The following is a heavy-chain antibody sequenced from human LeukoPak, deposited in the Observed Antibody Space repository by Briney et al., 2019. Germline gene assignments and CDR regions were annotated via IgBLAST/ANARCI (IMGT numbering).Heavy chain of an antibody. Sequence: EASVKVSCKASGYTFSSDGISWVRQAPGQGLEWMGWISRYNGNTKYAEKLQGRVTMTTDTSTSTAYMELRSLRSDDTAVYYCARVQLERSGEPFDYWGQGTLVTVSS. CDR2: ISRYNGNT. V-gene: IGHV1-18*01. CDR3: ARVQLERSGEPFDY. D-gene: IGHD1-1*01. J-gene: IGHJ4*02. CDR1: GYTFSSDG.